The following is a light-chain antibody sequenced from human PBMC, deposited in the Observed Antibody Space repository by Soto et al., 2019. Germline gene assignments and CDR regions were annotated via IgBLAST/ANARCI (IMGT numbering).Light chain of an antibody. CDR2: AAS. CDR3: QRHDNHPLS. CDR1: QGIKSH. V-gene: IGKV1-9*01. J-gene: IGKJ4*01. Sequence: DIPLTQSPSFLSASVGHIVTITCRASQGIKSHLAWYQQKPGKAPKLLVYAASTLQRGVPSRLSGGGAGTKYTLTSSSLKPEDFANDYWQRHDNHPLSLGGGTNVEIK.